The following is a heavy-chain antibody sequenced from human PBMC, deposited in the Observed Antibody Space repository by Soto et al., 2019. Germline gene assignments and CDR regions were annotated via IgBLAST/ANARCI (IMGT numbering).Heavy chain of an antibody. CDR2: INSDWRDT. J-gene: IGHJ4*02. CDR1: GFTFSTYW. D-gene: IGHD3-10*01. CDR3: ARAMVIRGLIVDY. V-gene: IGHV3-74*01. Sequence: EAQLVESGGGLVQPGGSLRLSCAASGFTFSTYWMHWVRQAPGKGLVWVSRINSDWRDTRYADSVKGRFTISRDNAKNTLYLQMNVLRAEDAAVYYCARAMVIRGLIVDYLGQGTLLTVSS.